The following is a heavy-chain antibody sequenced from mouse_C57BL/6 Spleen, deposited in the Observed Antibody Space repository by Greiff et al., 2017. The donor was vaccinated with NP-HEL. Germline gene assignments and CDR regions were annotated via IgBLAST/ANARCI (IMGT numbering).Heavy chain of an antibody. J-gene: IGHJ4*01. V-gene: IGHV1-61*01. CDR1: GYTFTSYW. CDR2: IYPSDSET. Sequence: VQLQQPGAELVRPGSSVKLSCKASGYTFTSYWMDWVKQRPGQGLEWIGNIYPSDSETHYNQKFKDKATLTVDKSSSTAYMQLSSLTSEDSAVYYCARRGGGHYYAMDYWGQGTSVTVSS. CDR3: ARRGGGHYYAMDY. D-gene: IGHD3-3*01.